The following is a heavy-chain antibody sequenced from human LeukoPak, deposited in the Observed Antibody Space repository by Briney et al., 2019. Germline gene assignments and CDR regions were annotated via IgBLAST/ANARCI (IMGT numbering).Heavy chain of an antibody. CDR1: GFTFSSYS. CDR2: ISSSSSYI. J-gene: IGHJ4*02. CDR3: ARERNDAIVVVPAAMSPLDY. Sequence: PGGSLRLSCAASGFTFSSYSMNWVRQAPGKGLEWVSSISSSSSYIYYADSVKGRFTISRDNAKNSLYLQMNSLRAEDTAVYYCARERNDAIVVVPAAMSPLDYWGQGTLVTVSS. D-gene: IGHD2-2*01. V-gene: IGHV3-21*01.